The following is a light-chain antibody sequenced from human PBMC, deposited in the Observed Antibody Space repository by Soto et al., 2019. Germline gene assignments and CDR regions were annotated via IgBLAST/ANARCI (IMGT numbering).Light chain of an antibody. Sequence: DIQMTQSPSSLSASVGDRVTITCQASQDISNYLNWYQQKPGKAPKLLIYDPSKLETGVPSRFSGSGSGTDFTFTIRSLQPEDIATYYCQQYDNLPFTFGPETKVDIK. V-gene: IGKV1-33*01. CDR1: QDISNY. J-gene: IGKJ3*01. CDR2: DPS. CDR3: QQYDNLPFT.